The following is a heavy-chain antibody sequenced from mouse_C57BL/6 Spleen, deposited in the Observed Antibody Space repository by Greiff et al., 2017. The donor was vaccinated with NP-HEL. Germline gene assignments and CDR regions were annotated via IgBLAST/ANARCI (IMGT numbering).Heavy chain of an antibody. V-gene: IGHV1-50*01. CDR2: IDPSDSYT. Sequence: QVQLQQPGAELVKPGASVKLSCKASGYTFTSYWMQWVKQRPGKGLEWIGEIDPSDSYTNYNQKFKGKATLTVDTSSSTAYMQLSSLTSEDSAVYYCARDSSGLAYWGQGTLVTFS. J-gene: IGHJ3*01. CDR1: GYTFTSYW. D-gene: IGHD3-2*02. CDR3: ARDSSGLAY.